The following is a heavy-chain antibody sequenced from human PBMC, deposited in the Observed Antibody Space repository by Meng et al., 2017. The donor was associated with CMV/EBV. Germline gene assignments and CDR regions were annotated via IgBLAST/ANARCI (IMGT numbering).Heavy chain of an antibody. CDR3: ARSYYDSSGYYAY. V-gene: IGHV1-69*02. J-gene: IGHJ4*02. Sequence: SVKVSCKASGGTFSSYTISWVRQAPGQGLEWKGRIIPILGIANYAQKFQGRVTITADKSTSTAYMELSSLRSEDTAVYYCARSYYDSSGYYAYWGQGTLVTVSS. D-gene: IGHD3-22*01. CDR1: GGTFSSYT. CDR2: IIPILGIA.